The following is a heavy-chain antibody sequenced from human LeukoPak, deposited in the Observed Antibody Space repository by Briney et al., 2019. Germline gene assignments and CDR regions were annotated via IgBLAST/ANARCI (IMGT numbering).Heavy chain of an antibody. CDR2: IYYSGST. CDR3: ARSGYNNWFDP. V-gene: IGHV4-59*12. D-gene: IGHD5-24*01. J-gene: IGHJ5*02. Sequence: SETLSLTCTVSGGSISSYYWSWIRQPPGKGLEWIGYIYYSGSTNYNPSLKSRVTISVDTSKNQFSLKRRSVTAADTAVYYCARSGYNNWFDPWGQGTLVTVSS. CDR1: GGSISSYY.